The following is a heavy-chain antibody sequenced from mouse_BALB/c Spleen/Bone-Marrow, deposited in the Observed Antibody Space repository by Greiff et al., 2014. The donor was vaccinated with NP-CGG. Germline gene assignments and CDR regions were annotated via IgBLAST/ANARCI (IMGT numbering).Heavy chain of an antibody. J-gene: IGHJ3*01. Sequence: VKLMESGTELMKPGASVKISCKATGYTFSSYWIEWVNQRPGHGLEWIGEILPGSGSTNYSEKFKGKATFTADTSSNTAYMQLSSLTSEDSAVYYCARRGHGFAWFAYWGQGTLVTVSA. D-gene: IGHD1-2*01. V-gene: IGHV1-9*01. CDR3: ARRGHGFAWFAY. CDR2: ILPGSGST. CDR1: GYTFSSYW.